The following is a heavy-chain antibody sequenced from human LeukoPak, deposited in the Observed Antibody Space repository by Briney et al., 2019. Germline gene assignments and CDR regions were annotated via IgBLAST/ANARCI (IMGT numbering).Heavy chain of an antibody. V-gene: IGHV3-74*01. Sequence: PGGSLRLSCAVSGFTLSSSWMHWVRQAPGKGLVWVSHIKTDGSTTAFADSVKGRFTISRDNSKNTLSLQLNSLRAEDTAVYYCAKGTSSSCYSAPNYWGQGTLVTVSS. CDR3: AKGTSSSCYSAPNY. CDR1: GFTLSSSW. J-gene: IGHJ4*02. D-gene: IGHD2-15*01. CDR2: IKTDGSTT.